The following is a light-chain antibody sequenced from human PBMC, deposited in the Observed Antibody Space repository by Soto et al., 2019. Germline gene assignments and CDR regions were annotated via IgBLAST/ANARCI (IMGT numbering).Light chain of an antibody. J-gene: IGKJ2*02. CDR2: GAS. V-gene: IGKV3-20*01. CDR1: QSVSSSY. CDR3: QQYGSSSST. Sequence: EIVLTQSPGTLSLSPGERATLSCRASQSVSSSYLAWYQQKPGQAPRLLIYGASSRDTGIPDRFSGSGSGTDFTLTISRLEPEDFAVYSCQQYGSSSSTCGQGTKLEIK.